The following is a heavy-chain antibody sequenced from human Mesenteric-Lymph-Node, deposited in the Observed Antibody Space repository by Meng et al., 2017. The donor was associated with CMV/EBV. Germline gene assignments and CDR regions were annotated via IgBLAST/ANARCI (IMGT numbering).Heavy chain of an antibody. CDR1: GFTFSSFA. CDR2: ISGSGGTT. CDR3: ARDLRSYYYDDTSYGNYYYAMDV. D-gene: IGHD3-22*01. V-gene: IGHV3-23*01. J-gene: IGHJ6*02. Sequence: GESLKISCAASGFTFSSFAMSWVRQAPGKGLEWVSAISGSGGTTYYVDSVKGRFTISRDNAKNSLYLQMDSLRVEDTAVYFCARDLRSYYYDDTSYGNYYYAMDVWGQGTTVTVSS.